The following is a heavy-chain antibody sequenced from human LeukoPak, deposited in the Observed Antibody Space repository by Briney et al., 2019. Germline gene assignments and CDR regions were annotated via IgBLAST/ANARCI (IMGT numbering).Heavy chain of an antibody. J-gene: IGHJ4*02. CDR2: VTSGYST. CDR1: GFTLRSYG. D-gene: IGHD6-13*01. Sequence: GGSLRLSCAAPGFTLRSYGMSWVRQAPGKGLEWVSAVTSGYSTYYADSVKGRFTISRDNSKNTLYLQMNSLRSDDTAVYYCARDFAYSSSWGVNDYWGQGTLVTVSS. V-gene: IGHV3-23*01. CDR3: ARDFAYSSSWGVNDY.